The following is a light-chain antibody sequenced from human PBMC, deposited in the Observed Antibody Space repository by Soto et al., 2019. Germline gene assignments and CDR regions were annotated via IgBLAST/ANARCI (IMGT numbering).Light chain of an antibody. CDR3: QQSYRTPYT. J-gene: IGKJ2*01. CDR1: QSISKY. V-gene: IGKV1-39*01. CDR2: AVS. Sequence: DIQMTQSPSSLSASVGDRVTITCRASQSISKYLNWYQQKPGKAPSLLMYAVSSLQGGVPPRFSGSASGTNFSLTIAGLQREDSATYHCQQSYRTPYTFGQGT.